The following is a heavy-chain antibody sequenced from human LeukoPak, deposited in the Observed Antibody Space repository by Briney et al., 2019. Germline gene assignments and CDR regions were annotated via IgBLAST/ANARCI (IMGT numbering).Heavy chain of an antibody. J-gene: IGHJ4*02. CDR2: ISGSGGST. V-gene: IGHV3-23*01. CDR3: AKVCITIFGVVDPIDY. D-gene: IGHD3-3*01. Sequence: GGSLRLSCAASGFTFSSYAMSWVRQAPGKGLEWVSAISGSGGSTYYADSVKGRFTISRDNSKNTLYLQMSSLRAEDTAVYYCAKVCITIFGVVDPIDYWGQGTLVTVSS. CDR1: GFTFSSYA.